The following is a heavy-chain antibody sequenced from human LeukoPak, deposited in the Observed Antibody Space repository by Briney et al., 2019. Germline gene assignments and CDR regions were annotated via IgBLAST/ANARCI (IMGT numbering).Heavy chain of an antibody. CDR2: ISGSGGST. CDR3: AKGRYSNYELVPFDP. CDR1: GFTFSSYA. D-gene: IGHD4-11*01. V-gene: IGHV3-23*01. J-gene: IGHJ5*02. Sequence: GGSLRLSCAASGFTFSSYAMSLVRQAPGKGLEWVSAISGSGGSTYYADSVKGRFTISRDNSKNTLYLQMNSLRAEDTAVYYCAKGRYSNYELVPFDPWGQGTLVTVSS.